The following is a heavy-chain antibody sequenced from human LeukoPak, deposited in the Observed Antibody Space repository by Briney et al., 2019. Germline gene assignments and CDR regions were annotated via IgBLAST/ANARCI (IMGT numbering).Heavy chain of an antibody. V-gene: IGHV1-2*02. D-gene: IGHD6-13*01. CDR1: GYTFTGYY. CDR2: INPNSGGT. J-gene: IGHJ4*02. Sequence: GASVKVSCKASGYTFTGYYMHWVRQAPGQGLEWMGWINPNSGGTNYAQKFQGRVTMTRDTSISTAYMELSRLRSDDTAVYYCARDLEQQQLVSLLFDYWGQGTLVTVSS. CDR3: ARDLEQQQLVSLLFDY.